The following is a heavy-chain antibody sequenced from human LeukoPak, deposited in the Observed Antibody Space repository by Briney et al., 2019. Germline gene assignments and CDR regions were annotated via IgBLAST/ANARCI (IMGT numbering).Heavy chain of an antibody. V-gene: IGHV3-48*03. CDR3: ARANWFDY. J-gene: IGHJ5*01. CDR1: GFTFRSYE. D-gene: IGHD2-8*01. CDR2: ISSSGGTT. Sequence: GGSLRLSCAASGFTFRSYEMNWVRQAPGKGLEWVSYISSSGGTTYYADSVKGRFTISRDNAKNSLYLQMNSLRAEDTAVYYCARANWFDYWGQGSLVTVSS.